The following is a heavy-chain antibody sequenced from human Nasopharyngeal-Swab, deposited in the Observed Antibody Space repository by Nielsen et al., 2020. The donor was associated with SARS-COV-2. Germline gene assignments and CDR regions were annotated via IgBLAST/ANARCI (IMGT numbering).Heavy chain of an antibody. CDR2: ISSSGSIA. D-gene: IGHD5-18*01. CDR3: VRDGALIQLWLLPHALDI. V-gene: IGHV3-48*04. J-gene: IGHJ3*02. CDR1: GFTLSDYN. Sequence: GESLKISCAASGFTLSDYNMNWVRQAPGKGLEWVSFISSSGSIAYYADSVKGRFTISRDNANNSLYLQMNSLRADDTAVYYCVRDGALIQLWLLPHALDIWGQGTLVTVSS.